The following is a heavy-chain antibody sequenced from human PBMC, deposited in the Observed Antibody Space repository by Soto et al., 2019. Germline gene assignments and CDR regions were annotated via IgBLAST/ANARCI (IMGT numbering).Heavy chain of an antibody. CDR1: GFTFSSYA. CDR3: ARGRVPTVTGTGYFDS. J-gene: IGHJ4*01. Sequence: SGGSLRLSCAASGFTFSSYAMSWVRQAPGRGLEWVSAISGSGGSTYYADSVKGRFTIPRDKSKNRLYLQMNSLRADDTAVYYCARGRVPTVTGTGYFDSWGHRTQVSVSS. D-gene: IGHD1-1*01. CDR2: ISGSGGST. V-gene: IGHV3-23*01.